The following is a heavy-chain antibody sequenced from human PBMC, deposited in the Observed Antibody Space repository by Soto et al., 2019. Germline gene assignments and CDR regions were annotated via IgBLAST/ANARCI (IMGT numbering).Heavy chain of an antibody. D-gene: IGHD2-2*01. V-gene: IGHV3-23*01. J-gene: IGHJ6*02. Sequence: QAXGCLILSGAASGFTFSSYAMSWVRQAPGKGLEWVSAISGSGGSTYYADSVKGRFTISRDNSKNTLYLQMNSLRAEDTAVYYCAMWGYQMLSVYYYYGMDVWGQGTKVTVSS. CDR2: ISGSGGST. CDR3: AMWGYQMLSVYYYYGMDV. CDR1: GFTFSSYA.